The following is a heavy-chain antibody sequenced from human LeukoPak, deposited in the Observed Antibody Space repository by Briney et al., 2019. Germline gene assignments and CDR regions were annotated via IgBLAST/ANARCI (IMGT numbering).Heavy chain of an antibody. CDR3: ATSVAPNSFDS. V-gene: IGHV1-2*02. CDR1: GYTFTDHY. D-gene: IGHD4-23*01. J-gene: IGHJ5*01. Sequence: GAPVKVSCKASGYTFTDHYMHWVRQAPGQGLEWMGWINPNSGGTNYAQKFQGRVTITRDTSINTVYMELSRLRSDDTAQYYCATSVAPNSFDSWGQGTLVTVSS. CDR2: INPNSGGT.